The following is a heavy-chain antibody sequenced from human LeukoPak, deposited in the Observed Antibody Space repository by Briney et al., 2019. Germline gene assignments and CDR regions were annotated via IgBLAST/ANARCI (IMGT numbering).Heavy chain of an antibody. J-gene: IGHJ4*02. CDR2: IYTSGST. D-gene: IGHD5-18*01. CDR1: GGSISSGSYY. Sequence: PSETLSLTCTVSGGSISSGSYYWSWIRQPAGKGLEWIGRIYTSGSTNYNPSLKSRVTISVDTSKNQFSLKLSSVTAADTAVYYCARHEFHFGTWIQLWPDDYWGQGTLVTVSS. CDR3: ARHEFHFGTWIQLWPDDY. V-gene: IGHV4-61*02.